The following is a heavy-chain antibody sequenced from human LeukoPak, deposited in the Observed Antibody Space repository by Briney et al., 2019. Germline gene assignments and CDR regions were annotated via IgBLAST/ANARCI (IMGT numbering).Heavy chain of an antibody. CDR3: ARGSSLPTVRVAYYFDY. J-gene: IGHJ4*02. CDR2: IYTSGST. V-gene: IGHV4-4*07. Sequence: SETLSLTCTVSGGSISSHYWSWIRQPAGKGLEWIGRIYTSGSTNYNPSLKSRVTISVDTSKNQFSLKLSSVTAADTAVYYCARGSSLPTVRVAYYFDYWGQGTLVTVSS. D-gene: IGHD2-8*02. CDR1: GGSISSHY.